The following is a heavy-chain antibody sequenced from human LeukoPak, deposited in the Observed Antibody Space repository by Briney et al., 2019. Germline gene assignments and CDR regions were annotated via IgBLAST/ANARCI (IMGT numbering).Heavy chain of an antibody. J-gene: IGHJ4*02. CDR3: ARDRSRYSGYDLGY. CDR2: INPNSGGT. D-gene: IGHD5-12*01. Sequence: ASVKVSCKASGYTFTGYYMHWVRQAPGQGLEWMGWINPNSGGTHYAQKFQGRVTMTRDTSISTAYMELSRLRSDDTAVYYCARDRSRYSGYDLGYWGQGTLVTVSS. CDR1: GYTFTGYY. V-gene: IGHV1-2*02.